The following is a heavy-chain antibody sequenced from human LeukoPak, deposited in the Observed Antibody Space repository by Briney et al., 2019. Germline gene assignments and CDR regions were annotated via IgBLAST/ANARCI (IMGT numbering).Heavy chain of an antibody. D-gene: IGHD5-12*01. CDR3: ARYSGYDEPFEY. CDR1: GYTFTGYY. Sequence: ASVKVSCKASGYTFTGYYMHWVRQAPGQGLEWMVWINPNSGGTSYAQKFQGRVTMTRDTSVTTAYMELSRLRSDDTAVYYCARYSGYDEPFEYWGQGTLVTVSS. V-gene: IGHV1-2*02. J-gene: IGHJ4*02. CDR2: INPNSGGT.